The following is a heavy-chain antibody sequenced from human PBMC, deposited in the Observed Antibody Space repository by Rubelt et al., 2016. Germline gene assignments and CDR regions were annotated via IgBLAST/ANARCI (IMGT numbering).Heavy chain of an antibody. Sequence: GGGVVQPGRSLRLSCAASGFTFSSYGMHWVRQAPGKGLEWVAVIYSGDNTYHADSVKGRFTISRDTPKNTLYLQMNSLRAEDTAVYYCARDGGQGYCSSGLCYTYAMDVWGQGTTVTVSS. CDR3: ARDGGQGYCSSGLCYTYAMDV. CDR2: IYSGDNT. J-gene: IGHJ6*02. CDR1: GFTFSSYG. D-gene: IGHD2-8*01. V-gene: IGHV3-NL1*01.